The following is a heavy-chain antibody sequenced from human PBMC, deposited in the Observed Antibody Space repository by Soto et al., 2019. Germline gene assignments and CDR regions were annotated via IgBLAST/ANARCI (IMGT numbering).Heavy chain of an antibody. CDR2: ISYDGSNK. V-gene: IGHV3-30*18. D-gene: IGHD3-22*01. CDR1: GFTFSSYG. CDR3: AKGPYYYDSSGYLNYYYGMGV. J-gene: IGHJ6*02. Sequence: GGSLRLSCAASGFTFSSYGMHWVRQAPGKGLEWVAVISYDGSNKYYADSVKGRFTISRDNSKNTLYLQMNSLRAEDTAVYYCAKGPYYYDSSGYLNYYYGMGVWRQGTTVTVSS.